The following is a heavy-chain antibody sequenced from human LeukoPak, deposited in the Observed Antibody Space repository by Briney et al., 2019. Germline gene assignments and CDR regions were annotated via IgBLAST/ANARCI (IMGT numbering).Heavy chain of an antibody. J-gene: IGHJ4*02. CDR3: ASALWGMTNY. CDR1: GGSFSGYY. D-gene: IGHD2-8*01. CDR2: INHSGST. Sequence: KPSETLSLTCTVYGGSFSGYYWSWIRQPPGKGLEWIGEINHSGSTNYNPSLKSRVTISVDTSKNQFSLKLSSVTAADTAVYYCASALWGMTNYWGQGTLVTVSS. V-gene: IGHV4-34*01.